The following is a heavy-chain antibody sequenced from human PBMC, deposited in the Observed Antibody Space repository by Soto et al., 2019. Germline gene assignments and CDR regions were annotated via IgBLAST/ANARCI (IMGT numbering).Heavy chain of an antibody. CDR3: AISEWWETTVSLLNYCGMEV. J-gene: IGHJ6*01. V-gene: IGHV1-24*01. CDR1: GYTLTELS. Sequence: ASVKVSCKVSGYTLTELSMHWVRQAPGKGLEWMGGFDPEDGETIYAQKLQGRVTMTEDTSTDTAYMEMSSLRSEDTAVYYCAISEWWETTVSLLNYCGMEVWGQGTKV. CDR2: FDPEDGET. D-gene: IGHD4-4*01.